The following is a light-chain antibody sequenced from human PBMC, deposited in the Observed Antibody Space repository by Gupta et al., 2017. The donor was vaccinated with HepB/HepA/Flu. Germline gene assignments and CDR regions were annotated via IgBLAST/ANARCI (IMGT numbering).Light chain of an antibody. CDR3: NSRDSSGIG. J-gene: IGLJ2*01. V-gene: IGLV3-19*01. CDR2: GKN. Sequence: SSELTQDPAVSVALGQTVRITCQGDSLRSYYASWYQQKPGQAPVLVIYGKNNRPSGIPDRFSGSSSGNTASLTITGAQAEDEADYYCNSRDSSGIGVGGGTKLTVL. CDR1: SLRSYY.